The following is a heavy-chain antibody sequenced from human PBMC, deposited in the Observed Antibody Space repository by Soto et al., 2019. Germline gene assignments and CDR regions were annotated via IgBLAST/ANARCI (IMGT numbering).Heavy chain of an antibody. J-gene: IGHJ6*02. Sequence: PXEPLYLTCTVSGGSISSGGYYLSWIRQHPGKGLEWIGYIYYSGSTYYNPSLKSRVTISVDTSKNQFSLKLRSVTAADTAVYYCARDRPSGYDSLYGMDVWGQGTTVTVSS. V-gene: IGHV4-31*03. CDR3: ARDRPSGYDSLYGMDV. CDR2: IYYSGST. D-gene: IGHD5-12*01. CDR1: GGSISSGGYY.